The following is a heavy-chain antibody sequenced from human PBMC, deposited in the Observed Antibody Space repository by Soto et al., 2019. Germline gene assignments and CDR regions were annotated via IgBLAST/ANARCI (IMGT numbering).Heavy chain of an antibody. V-gene: IGHV4-39*01. CDR1: GGSISSTGHY. J-gene: IGHJ5*02. CDR2: ISYSEIT. Sequence: QLQLQESGPGLVKPSETLSLTCTVSGGSISSTGHYCGWVRQPPGKGLEWIASISYSEITYYNPSLRSRVTMSVDTSKNQFSLKLNSVTAADTAVYFCVRVEEYSRRFDPWGQGTLVTVSS. CDR3: VRVEEYSRRFDP. D-gene: IGHD5-18*01.